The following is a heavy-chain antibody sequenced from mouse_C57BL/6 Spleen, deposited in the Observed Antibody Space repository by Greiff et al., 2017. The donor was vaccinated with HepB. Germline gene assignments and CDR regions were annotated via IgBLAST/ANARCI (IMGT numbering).Heavy chain of an antibody. CDR3: ARRRSNGWYFDY. J-gene: IGHJ2*01. CDR1: GFTFTDYY. Sequence: EVKLVESGGGLVQPGGSLSLSCAASGFTFTDYYMSWVRQPPGKALEWLGFIRNKANGYTTEYSASVKGRFTISRDNSKSILYLQMNALRAEDSATYYCARRRSNGWYFDYWGQGTTLTVSS. CDR2: IRNKANGYTT. V-gene: IGHV7-3*01. D-gene: IGHD1-1*02.